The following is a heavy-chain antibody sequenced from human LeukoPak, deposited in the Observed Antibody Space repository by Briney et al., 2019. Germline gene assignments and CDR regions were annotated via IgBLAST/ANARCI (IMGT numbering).Heavy chain of an antibody. J-gene: IGHJ4*02. D-gene: IGHD2-21*02. CDR2: INHSGST. CDR3: ARGPPYIVVVTGIGFFDS. V-gene: IGHV4-34*01. CDR1: GGSFSGYY. Sequence: SETLSLTCAVYGGSFSGYYWSWIRQPPGKGLEWIGEINHSGSTNYNPSLKRRVTISVDTSKNQFSLKLSSVTAADTAVYYCARGPPYIVVVTGIGFFDSWGQGTLVTVSS.